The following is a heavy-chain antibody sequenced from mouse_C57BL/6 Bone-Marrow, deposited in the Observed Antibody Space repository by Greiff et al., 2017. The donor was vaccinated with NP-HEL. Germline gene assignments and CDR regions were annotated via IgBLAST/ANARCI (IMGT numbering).Heavy chain of an antibody. Sequence: EVQVVESGGGFVQPGESLKLSCESNEYEFPSHDMSWVRKTPEKRLELVAAINRDGGSTYYTDTMARRFIISRDNTKKTLYLQMSSLRSECTALYYCARQGYGNYCDFDVWGTGTAVTVSS. V-gene: IGHV5-2*01. CDR1: EYEFPSHD. CDR2: INRDGGST. J-gene: IGHJ1*03. D-gene: IGHD2-10*02. CDR3: ARQGYGNYCDFDV.